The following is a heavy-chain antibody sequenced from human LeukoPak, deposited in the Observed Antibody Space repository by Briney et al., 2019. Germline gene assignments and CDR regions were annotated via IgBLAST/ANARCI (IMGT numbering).Heavy chain of an antibody. V-gene: IGHV4-59*01. CDR1: GGSISSYY. CDR3: ARGEDIVVVPAAKDFVDWFDP. D-gene: IGHD2-2*01. CDR2: IYYSGST. Sequence: SETLSLTCTVSGGSISSYYWSWIRQPPGKGLEWIGYIYYSGSTNYNPSLKSRVTISVDTSKNQFSLKLSSVTSAGTAVYSCARGEDIVVVPAAKDFVDWFDPWGQGTLVTVSS. J-gene: IGHJ5*02.